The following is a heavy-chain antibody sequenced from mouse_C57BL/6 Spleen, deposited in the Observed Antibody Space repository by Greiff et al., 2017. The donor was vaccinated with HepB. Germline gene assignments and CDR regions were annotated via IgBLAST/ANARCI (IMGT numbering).Heavy chain of an antibody. Sequence: QVQLQQPGAELVMPGASVKLSCKASGYTFTSYWMHWVKQRPGQGLEWIGEIDPSDSYTNYNQKFKGKATLTVDKSSSTAYMQLSSLTSEDSAVYYCASQNLGLDYWGQGTTLTVSS. CDR3: ASQNLGLDY. V-gene: IGHV1-69*01. CDR1: GYTFTSYW. CDR2: IDPSDSYT. J-gene: IGHJ2*01. D-gene: IGHD4-1*01.